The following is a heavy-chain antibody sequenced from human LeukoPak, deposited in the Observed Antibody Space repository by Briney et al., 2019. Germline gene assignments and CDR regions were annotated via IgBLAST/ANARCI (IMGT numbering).Heavy chain of an antibody. V-gene: IGHV3-21*01. CDR3: AKDLWGYYYDPEY. D-gene: IGHD3-22*01. Sequence: PGGSLRLSCAASGFTFSSYSMNWVRQAPGKGLEWVSSISSSSSYIYYADSVKGRFTISRDNAKNSLYLQMNSLRAEDTAVYYCAKDLWGYYYDPEYWGQGTLVTVSS. CDR2: ISSSSSYI. J-gene: IGHJ4*02. CDR1: GFTFSSYS.